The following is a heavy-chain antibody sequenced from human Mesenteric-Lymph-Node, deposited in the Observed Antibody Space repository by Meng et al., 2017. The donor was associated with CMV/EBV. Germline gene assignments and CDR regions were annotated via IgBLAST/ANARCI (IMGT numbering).Heavy chain of an antibody. CDR3: ARSVDI. V-gene: IGHV3-48*03. Sequence: GGSLRLSCAASGFTFSSYEMNWVRQAPGRGLEWVSYISGSGSTVYYAESVKGRFTISRDNAKNSLYLQMNSLRAEDTAVYYCARSVDIWGQGTTVTVSS. CDR1: GFTFSSYE. CDR2: ISGSGSTV. J-gene: IGHJ3*02.